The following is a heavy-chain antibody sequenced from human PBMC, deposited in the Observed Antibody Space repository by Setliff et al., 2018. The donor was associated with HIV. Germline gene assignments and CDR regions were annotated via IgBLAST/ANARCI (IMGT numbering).Heavy chain of an antibody. D-gene: IGHD3-22*01. CDR1: GYTFTSCF. Sequence: ASVKVSCKASGYTFTSCFLHWVRQAPGQGLEYMGIINPSDGSADYVEKFQDRVTITRDTSTSTVYMEMSSLRSEDTAIYYCATFDPFYYDSSGYPRAFDIWGQGTMVTVSS. V-gene: IGHV1-46*01. CDR2: INPSDGSA. CDR3: ATFDPFYYDSSGYPRAFDI. J-gene: IGHJ3*02.